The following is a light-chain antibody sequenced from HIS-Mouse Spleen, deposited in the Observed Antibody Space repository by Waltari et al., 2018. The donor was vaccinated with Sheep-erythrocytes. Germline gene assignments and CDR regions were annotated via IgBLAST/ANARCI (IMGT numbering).Light chain of an antibody. CDR1: SSDVGGYNY. Sequence: QSALTQPRSVSGSPGQSVTISCTGTSSDVGGYNYFPWYQQHPGKAPKLMIHDVSKRPSGVPDRFSGSKSGNTASLTISGLQAEDEADYYCCSYAGSYNHVFATGTKVTVL. J-gene: IGLJ1*01. CDR3: CSYAGSYNHV. V-gene: IGLV2-11*01. CDR2: DVS.